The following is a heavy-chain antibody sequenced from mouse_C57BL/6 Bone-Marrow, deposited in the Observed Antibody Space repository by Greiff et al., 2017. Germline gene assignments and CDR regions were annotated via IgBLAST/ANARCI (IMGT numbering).Heavy chain of an antibody. V-gene: IGHV1-53*01. J-gene: IGHJ2*01. D-gene: IGHD1-1*01. CDR1: GYTFTSYW. Sequence: QVQLQQPGTELVKPGASVKLSCKASGYTFTSYWMHWVKQRPGQGLEWIGNINPSNGGTNYNEKFKSKVTLTVDKSYSTAYMQLSRLTSEDSAVYYCTRGNCGSSCSVYFDYWGQGTTLTVSS. CDR3: TRGNCGSSCSVYFDY. CDR2: INPSNGGT.